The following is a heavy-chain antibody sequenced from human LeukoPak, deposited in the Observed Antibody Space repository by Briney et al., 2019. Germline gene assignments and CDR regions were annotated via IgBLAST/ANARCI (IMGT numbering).Heavy chain of an antibody. Sequence: SETLSLTCTVSGGTISSYYWSWIRLPPGKGLEWIGYIFSSGSTNYNPSLKCRVTISVDTSKIQFSLKLTSVTAADTAVYYCARGEYGVNSGFWGLFDHWGQGTLVTVSS. CDR3: ARGEYGVNSGFWGLFDH. CDR2: IFSSGST. V-gene: IGHV4-59*01. D-gene: IGHD4-23*01. J-gene: IGHJ4*02. CDR1: GGTISSYY.